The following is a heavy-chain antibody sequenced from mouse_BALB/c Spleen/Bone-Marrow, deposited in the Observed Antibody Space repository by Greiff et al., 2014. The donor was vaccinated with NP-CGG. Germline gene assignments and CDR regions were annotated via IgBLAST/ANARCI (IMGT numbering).Heavy chain of an antibody. CDR2: IDPANGNT. V-gene: IGHV14-3*02. CDR1: GFNIKDTY. D-gene: IGHD1-1*01. CDR3: AIYNYGSSGFAY. J-gene: IGHJ3*01. Sequence: VQLQQPGAELVKPGASVKLSCTASGFNIKDTYMHWVKQRPEQGLEWIGRIDPANGNTKYDPKFQGKATITADTSSNTAHLQLSSLTSEDTAVYYCAIYNYGSSGFAYWGQGTLVTVSA.